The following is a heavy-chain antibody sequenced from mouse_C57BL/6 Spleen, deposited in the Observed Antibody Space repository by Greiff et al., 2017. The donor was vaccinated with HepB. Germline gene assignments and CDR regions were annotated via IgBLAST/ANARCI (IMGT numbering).Heavy chain of an antibody. CDR3: ARQGFFYWYFDV. CDR1: GYSFTGYY. CDR2: INPSTGGT. V-gene: IGHV1-42*01. J-gene: IGHJ1*03. Sequence: VQLQQSGPELVKPGASVKISCKASGYSFTGYYMNWVKQSPEKSLEWIGEINPSTGGTTYNQKFKAKATSTVDKSSSTAYMQLKSLTSEDSAVYYCARQGFFYWYFDVWGTGTTVTVSS.